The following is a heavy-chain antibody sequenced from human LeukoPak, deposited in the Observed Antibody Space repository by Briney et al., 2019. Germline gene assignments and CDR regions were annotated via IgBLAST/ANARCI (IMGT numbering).Heavy chain of an antibody. J-gene: IGHJ4*02. V-gene: IGHV4-31*03. D-gene: IGHD1-14*01. CDR1: GGSISSGGYY. CDR2: IYYSRRT. CDR3: AGPGSLLDY. Sequence: SETLSLTCTVSGGSISSGGYYWSWIRQHPGKGQEWIGYIYYSRRTYYNPSLKSRVTISVDTSKSQFSLTLSSVTAADTAVYYCAGPGSLLDYWGQGTLVTVSS.